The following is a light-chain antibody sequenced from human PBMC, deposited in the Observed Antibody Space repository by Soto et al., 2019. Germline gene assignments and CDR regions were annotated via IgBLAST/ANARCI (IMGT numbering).Light chain of an antibody. CDR3: ATWDDSLSGVV. CDR2: SND. Sequence: QSALTQPPSASGTPGQRVTISCSGGSSNIETHDIYWHQQLPGSAPKLLIYSNDQRPSGVPDRFSASKSGTSASLAISGLRSEDEAEYFCATWDDSLSGVVFGGGTKLT. J-gene: IGLJ2*01. V-gene: IGLV1-47*02. CDR1: SSNIETHD.